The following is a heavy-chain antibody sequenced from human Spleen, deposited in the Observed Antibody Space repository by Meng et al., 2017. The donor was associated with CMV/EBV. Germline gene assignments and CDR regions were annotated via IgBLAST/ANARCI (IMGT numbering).Heavy chain of an antibody. D-gene: IGHD5-12*01. J-gene: IGHJ5*02. Sequence: SETLSLTCTVSGYSISSGYYWGWIRQPPGKGLEWIGSIYHRGSTYYNPSLKSRVTISVDTSKNQFSLKLTSVTAADTAVYYCARDGYSGYLSGWFDPWGQGTLVTVSS. V-gene: IGHV4-38-2*02. CDR3: ARDGYSGYLSGWFDP. CDR1: GYSISSGYY. CDR2: IYHRGST.